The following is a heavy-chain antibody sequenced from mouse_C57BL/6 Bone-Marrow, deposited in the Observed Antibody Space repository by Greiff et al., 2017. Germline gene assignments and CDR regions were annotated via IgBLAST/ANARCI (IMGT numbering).Heavy chain of an antibody. D-gene: IGHD2-3*01. J-gene: IGHJ4*01. CDR3: ARGWTMDY. CDR1: GFTFSSYA. V-gene: IGHV5-4*01. Sequence: EVQGVESGGGLVKPGGSLKLSCAASGFTFSSYAMSWVRQTPEKRLEWVATISDGGSYTYYPDNVKGRFTNSRDNAKNNLYLQMSHLKSEDTAMYYCARGWTMDYWGQGTSVTVSS. CDR2: ISDGGSYT.